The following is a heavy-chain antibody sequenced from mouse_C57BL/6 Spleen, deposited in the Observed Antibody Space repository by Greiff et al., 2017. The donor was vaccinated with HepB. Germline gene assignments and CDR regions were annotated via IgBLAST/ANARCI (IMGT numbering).Heavy chain of an antibody. D-gene: IGHD1-1*01. Sequence: VQVVESGAELVRPGASVKLSCKASGYTFTDYYINWVKQRPGQGLEWIARIYPGSGNTYYNEKFKGKATLTAEKSSSTAYMQLSSLTSEDSAVYFCARDYYGSSSWFAYWGQGTLVTVSA. V-gene: IGHV1-76*01. J-gene: IGHJ3*01. CDR3: ARDYYGSSSWFAY. CDR2: IYPGSGNT. CDR1: GYTFTDYY.